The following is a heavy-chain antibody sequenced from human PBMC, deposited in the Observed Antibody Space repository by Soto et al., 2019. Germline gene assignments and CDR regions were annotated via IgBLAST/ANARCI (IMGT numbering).Heavy chain of an antibody. D-gene: IGHD4-4*01. CDR3: ARVTRDGYSYLASFDS. J-gene: IGHJ4*02. CDR2: IRGSGTTI. CDR1: GSTFSDYY. V-gene: IGHV3-11*01. Sequence: GGSLRLSCAASGSTFSDYYMSWIRQAPGKGLECISYIRGSGTTIYYADSVKGRFTISRDNAKNSLYLQLNGLRAEDTAVYHCARVTRDGYSYLASFDSWGQGTLVTVSS.